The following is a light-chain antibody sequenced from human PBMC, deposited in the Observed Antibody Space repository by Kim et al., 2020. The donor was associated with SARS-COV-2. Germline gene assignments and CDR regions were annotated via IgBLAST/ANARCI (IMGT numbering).Light chain of an antibody. Sequence: PGDGATHSCRASQNIHTYLAWYQQRPGQAPRLLVYDASNRATGVPDRFSGSGSGTDFTLTISSLEPEDFSIYYCQQRNSWPHAVTFGGGTKVDIK. J-gene: IGKJ4*01. CDR3: QQRNSWPHAVT. CDR1: QNIHTY. CDR2: DAS. V-gene: IGKV3-11*01.